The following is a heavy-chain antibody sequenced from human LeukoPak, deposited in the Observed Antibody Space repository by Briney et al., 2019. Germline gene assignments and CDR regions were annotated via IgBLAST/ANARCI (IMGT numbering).Heavy chain of an antibody. CDR3: ARDLTFFALSP. J-gene: IGHJ4*02. CDR1: GFSMGSYG. D-gene: IGHD3-3*02. Sequence: GRSLRLSCVTSGFSMGSYGMHWLRQAPGKGLEWVTGVWFDGRQTYYADSVKGRFILSRDNPKNTLYLQMNSLRTEDTAIYYCARDLTFFALSPGGQGTLVTVSS. V-gene: IGHV3-33*01. CDR2: VWFDGRQT.